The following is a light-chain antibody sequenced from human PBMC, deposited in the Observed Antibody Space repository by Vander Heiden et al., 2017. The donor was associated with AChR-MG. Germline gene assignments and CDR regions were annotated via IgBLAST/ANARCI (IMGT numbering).Light chain of an antibody. J-gene: IGKJ1*01. CDR1: QGIGNS. V-gene: IGKV1-27*01. Sequence: DVQMTQSPSSLSTSVGDRVTITCRASQGIGNSLAWYQQKPGEVPEVLIYGAYTLQSGVPSRFSGSGFGTDFTLTIRSLQPEDVATYYCQEDNGAPWTFDQPSKVEIK. CDR2: GAY. CDR3: QEDNGAPWT.